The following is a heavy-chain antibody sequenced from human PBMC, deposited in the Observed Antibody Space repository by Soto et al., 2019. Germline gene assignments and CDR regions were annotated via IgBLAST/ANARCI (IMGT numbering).Heavy chain of an antibody. Sequence: EVQLLESGGGLVQPGGSLRLSCAASGFTFSSFAMTWVRQAPGKGLQWVSTITSDVGNTYYVDSVKGRFTISRDNSKNTLYLQMNSLRAEDTAVYYCAKGRGGNNRYSFDYWGQGTLVTVSS. CDR3: AKGRGGNNRYSFDY. J-gene: IGHJ4*02. V-gene: IGHV3-23*01. D-gene: IGHD3-10*01. CDR2: ITSDVGNT. CDR1: GFTFSSFA.